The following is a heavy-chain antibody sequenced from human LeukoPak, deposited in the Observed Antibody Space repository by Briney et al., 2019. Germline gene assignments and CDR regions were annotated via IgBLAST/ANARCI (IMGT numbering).Heavy chain of an antibody. CDR1: GYSISSGYY. D-gene: IGHD2-15*01. CDR3: ARNGCSGGTCYSQYMDV. V-gene: IGHV4-38-2*01. CDR2: IYHSGST. J-gene: IGHJ6*03. Sequence: SETLSLTCAVSGYSISSGYYWGWIRQPPGKGLEWIGSIYHSGSTYYNPSLKSRVTISVDTSKNQFSLKLSSVTAADTAVYYCARNGCSGGTCYSQYMDVWGKGTTVTVS.